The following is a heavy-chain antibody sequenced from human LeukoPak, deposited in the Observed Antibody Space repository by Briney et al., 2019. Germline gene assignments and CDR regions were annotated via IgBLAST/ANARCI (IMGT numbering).Heavy chain of an antibody. CDR3: ARGCDNGDYCFDY. CDR1: GFTFRDHF. CDR2: ISSGGTPI. D-gene: IGHD4-17*01. V-gene: IGHV3-11*04. Sequence: PGGSLRLSCAVSGFTFRDHFMTWIRQAPGQGLEWVSYISSGGTPIYYADSVKGRFTISRDNANNAMYLQMNSLRGEDTAVYYCARGCDNGDYCFDYWGQGSLVTVSS. J-gene: IGHJ4*02.